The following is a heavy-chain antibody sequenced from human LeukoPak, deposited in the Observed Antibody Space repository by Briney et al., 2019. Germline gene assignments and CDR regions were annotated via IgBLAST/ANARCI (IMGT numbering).Heavy chain of an antibody. J-gene: IGHJ5*02. CDR2: INENGGST. CDR3: AKNRRVQQQLARGLDP. D-gene: IGHD6-13*01. V-gene: IGHV3-64*02. Sequence: GGSLRLSCAAYGFTFSNFAMVWVRQAPGKGPEFVAGINENGGSTDYPDSVKGRFTISRDNSKNTLYLQMNSLRAEDTAVYYCAKNRRVQQQLARGLDPWGQGTLVTVYS. CDR1: GFTFSNFA.